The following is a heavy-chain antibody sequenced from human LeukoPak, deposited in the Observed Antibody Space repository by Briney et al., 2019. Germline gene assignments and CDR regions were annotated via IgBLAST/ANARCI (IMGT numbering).Heavy chain of an antibody. CDR2: INSDGSSI. D-gene: IGHD3-10*01. CDR1: GFTFSSYW. J-gene: IGHJ5*02. CDR3: ARDLDGSGNYHWFDP. Sequence: GGSLRLSCAAPGFTFSSYWMHWIRQAPGQGLVWVSRINSDGSSINYADSVKGRFTISRDNAKNTLHLQMNSLRGEDTAVHYCARDLDGSGNYHWFDPWGQGTLVTVSS. V-gene: IGHV3-74*01.